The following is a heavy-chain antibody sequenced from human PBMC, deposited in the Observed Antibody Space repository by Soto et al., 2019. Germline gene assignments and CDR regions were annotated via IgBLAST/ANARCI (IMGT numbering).Heavy chain of an antibody. Sequence: PXESLRLSCAASGFTFSSFAMSWVRQAPGKGLEWVSTISKSGGSTYYADSVKGRFTISRDNSKNMLFLQINGLRAEDTAVYYCAKDPPTTGTTFDYRGRGTLVTVSS. D-gene: IGHD1-1*01. J-gene: IGHJ4*02. CDR1: GFTFSSFA. CDR2: ISKSGGST. V-gene: IGHV3-23*01. CDR3: AKDPPTTGTTFDY.